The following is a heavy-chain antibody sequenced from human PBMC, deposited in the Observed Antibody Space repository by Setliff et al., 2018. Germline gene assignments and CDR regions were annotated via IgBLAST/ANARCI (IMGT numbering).Heavy chain of an antibody. J-gene: IGHJ6*03. CDR1: GGSLSSYNY. Sequence: SETLSLTCTVSGGSLSSYNYWSWIRQPAGKGLEWIGQIYTDGSTNYNPSLTSRVTISVDKSKNQFSLKLSSVTAADTAVYYCARMSGFLYMDVWGKGTTVTVSS. D-gene: IGHD3-3*01. V-gene: IGHV4-61*09. CDR2: IYTDGST. CDR3: ARMSGFLYMDV.